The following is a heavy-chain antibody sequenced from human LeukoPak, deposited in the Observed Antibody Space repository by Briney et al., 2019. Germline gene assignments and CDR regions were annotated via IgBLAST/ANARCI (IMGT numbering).Heavy chain of an antibody. CDR1: GYTFTGYY. D-gene: IGHD2-8*01. CDR3: ARDSRVSADY. V-gene: IGHV1-2*02. J-gene: IGHJ4*02. Sequence: ASVKVSCKASGYTFTGYYLHWVRQAPGQGLEWVGGIDPKNGGAAYAQKFPGKVTLTRDRSISTAYLELHSLTPDATAVYFCARDSRVSADYWGQGTLVTVSS. CDR2: IDPKNGGA.